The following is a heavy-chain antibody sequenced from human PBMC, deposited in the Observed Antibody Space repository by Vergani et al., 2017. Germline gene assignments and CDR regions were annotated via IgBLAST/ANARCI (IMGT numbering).Heavy chain of an antibody. J-gene: IGHJ4*02. CDR2: ISKDGTHD. V-gene: IGHV3-30*03. CDR3: AGDGTDIVVSSGDYSHLLYD. D-gene: IGHD3-22*01. Sequence: QVSLVESGGGVVQPGRSLTLTCSASGFGFKNFAMHWVRQAPGKGLEWVATISKDGTHDYYEPSVRGRFAVSRDNFKNTLYLQMDRLTTDDTAVYFCAGDGTDIVVSSGDYSHLLYDWGQGILVTVSS. CDR1: GFGFKNFA.